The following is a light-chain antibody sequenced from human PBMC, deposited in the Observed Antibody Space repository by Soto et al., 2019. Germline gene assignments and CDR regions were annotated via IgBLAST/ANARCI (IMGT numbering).Light chain of an antibody. CDR1: SSNIGAGYN. J-gene: IGLJ2*01. V-gene: IGLV1-40*01. CDR2: ANN. CDR3: QSYDSSLSEGV. Sequence: QSVLTQPPSVSGAPGQRGTISCTGSSSNIGAGYNVHWYQQLPGTAPKLLIYANNNRPSGVPDRFSGSKSGTSASLAITGLQAEDEADYYCQSYDSSLSEGVFGGGTTVNVL.